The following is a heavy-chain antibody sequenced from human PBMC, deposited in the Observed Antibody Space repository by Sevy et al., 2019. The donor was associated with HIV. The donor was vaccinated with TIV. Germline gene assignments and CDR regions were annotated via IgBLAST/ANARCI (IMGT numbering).Heavy chain of an antibody. D-gene: IGHD3-3*01. CDR1: GYSISSGYY. V-gene: IGHV4-38-2*01. Sequence: SETLSLTCAVSGYSISSGYYWGWIRQPPGKGLEWIGSIYHSGSTYYNPSLKSRVTISVDTSKNQFSLKLSSVTAADTAVYYCASHLIPIKNSYYDFWSGYYTGFAYYFDYWGQGTLVTVSS. J-gene: IGHJ4*02. CDR3: ASHLIPIKNSYYDFWSGYYTGFAYYFDY. CDR2: IYHSGST.